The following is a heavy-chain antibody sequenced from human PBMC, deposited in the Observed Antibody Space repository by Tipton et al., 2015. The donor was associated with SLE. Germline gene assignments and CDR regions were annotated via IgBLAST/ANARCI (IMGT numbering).Heavy chain of an antibody. CDR1: GDSVSTNSAA. Sequence: GLVKPSQTLSLTCAISGDSVSTNSAAWTWIRQSPSRGLEWLGRTYYRSKWYSDYAVSVKSRITINPDTSKNQFSLELRSVTAADTAVYYCARHLGVIVAFEVWGQGTVLTVSS. CDR2: TYYRSKWYS. V-gene: IGHV6-1*01. D-gene: IGHD3-10*01. CDR3: ARHLGVIVAFEV. J-gene: IGHJ3*01.